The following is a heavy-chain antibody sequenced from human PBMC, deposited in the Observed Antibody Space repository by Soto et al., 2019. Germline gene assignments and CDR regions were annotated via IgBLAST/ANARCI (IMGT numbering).Heavy chain of an antibody. CDR2: ISGSGGST. CDR1: GFTFSSYA. CDR3: AKAPYSSSWYFDY. V-gene: IGHV3-23*01. D-gene: IGHD6-13*01. J-gene: IGHJ4*02. Sequence: GGSLRLSCAASGFTFSSYAMSWVRQAPGKGLEWVSAISGSGGSTYYADSVKGRFTIPRDNSKNTLYLQMNSLRAEDTAVYYCAKAPYSSSWYFDYWGQGTLVTVSS.